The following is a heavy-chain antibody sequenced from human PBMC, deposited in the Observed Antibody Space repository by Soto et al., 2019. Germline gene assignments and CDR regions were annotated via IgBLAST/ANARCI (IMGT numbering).Heavy chain of an antibody. CDR3: AKGYCSGGSCYYFDY. D-gene: IGHD2-15*01. CDR1: GFIFSSSP. CDR2: IGGSGGST. V-gene: IGHV3-23*01. J-gene: IGHJ4*02. Sequence: EVQLLESGGGLVQPGGSLRLSCAASGFIFSSSPMSWVRQAPGKGLEWVSTIGGSGGSTYYADSVKGRFTISRDNSKNTLYLQMNGLRAEDTAVYFCAKGYCSGGSCYYFDYWGQGTLVTVSS.